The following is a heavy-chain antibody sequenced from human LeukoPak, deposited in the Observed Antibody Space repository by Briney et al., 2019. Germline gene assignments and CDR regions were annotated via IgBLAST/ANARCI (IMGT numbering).Heavy chain of an antibody. D-gene: IGHD2-8*01. CDR2: THYRSKWYN. V-gene: IGHV6-1*01. Sequence: SPTLSLTCAISGDSVSSNSAAWNWLRQSPSRGLEWLGRTHYRSKWYNDYAASVKSRITINPDTSKNQFSLQLNSVTPEDTAVYYCARDLSLVMYDWGQGTLVTVSS. J-gene: IGHJ4*02. CDR1: GDSVSSNSAA. CDR3: ARDLSLVMYD.